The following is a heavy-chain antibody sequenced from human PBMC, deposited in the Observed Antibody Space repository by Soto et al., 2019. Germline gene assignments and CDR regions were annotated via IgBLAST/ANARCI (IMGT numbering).Heavy chain of an antibody. J-gene: IGHJ6*04. Sequence: EVQLVESGGGLVQPGTSLRLSCAASGFTFDDYSMNWVRQAPGKGLEWVSGIVWSDGNIAYADSEKGRFIISRDNAKNSLYLQMNSLRAEETALYYCVRTPAAIGCVDVWGKGTRVTVSS. D-gene: IGHD2-2*02. V-gene: IGHV3-9*01. CDR2: IVWSDGNI. CDR1: GFTFDDYS. CDR3: VRTPAAIGCVDV.